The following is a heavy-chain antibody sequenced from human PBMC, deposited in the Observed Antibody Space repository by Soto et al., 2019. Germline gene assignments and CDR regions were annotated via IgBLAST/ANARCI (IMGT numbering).Heavy chain of an antibody. D-gene: IGHD3-10*01. J-gene: IGHJ6*02. CDR1: GFTFSSYA. CDR2: ISGSGGST. V-gene: IGHV3-23*01. Sequence: EVQLLESGGGLVQPGGSLRLSCAASGFTFSSYAMSWVRQAPGKGLEWVSAISGSGGSTYYADSVKGRFTISRDNSKNQLYLQMNSLRAEDTAVYYCAKTLDGSGRPYYYGMDVWGQGTTVTVSS. CDR3: AKTLDGSGRPYYYGMDV.